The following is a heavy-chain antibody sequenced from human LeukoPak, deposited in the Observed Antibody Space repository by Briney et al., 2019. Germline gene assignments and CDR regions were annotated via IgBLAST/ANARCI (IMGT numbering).Heavy chain of an antibody. V-gene: IGHV3-7*01. CDR3: ARGSTYYDSSGQVPFDY. J-gene: IGHJ4*02. Sequence: GGSLRLSCAASGFTFTSYWMTWVRQAPGKGLEWVANIKQDGSEKYYVDSLKGRFTISRDNAKNSLYLQMNSLRAEDTAVYYCARGSTYYDSSGQVPFDYWGQGTLVTVSS. D-gene: IGHD3-22*01. CDR1: GFTFTSYW. CDR2: IKQDGSEK.